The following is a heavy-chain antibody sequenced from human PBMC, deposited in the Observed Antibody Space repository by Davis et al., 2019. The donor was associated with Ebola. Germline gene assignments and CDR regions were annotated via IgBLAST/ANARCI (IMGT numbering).Heavy chain of an antibody. D-gene: IGHD2-2*02. Sequence: ASVKVSCKVSGYTLTELSMHWVRQAPGKGLEWMGGFDPEDGETIYAQKFQGRVTMTEDTSTDTAYMELSSLRSEDTAVYYCAFAPGYCSSTSCYNFDYWGQGTLVTVSS. V-gene: IGHV1-24*01. CDR1: GYTLTELS. J-gene: IGHJ4*02. CDR3: AFAPGYCSSTSCYNFDY. CDR2: FDPEDGET.